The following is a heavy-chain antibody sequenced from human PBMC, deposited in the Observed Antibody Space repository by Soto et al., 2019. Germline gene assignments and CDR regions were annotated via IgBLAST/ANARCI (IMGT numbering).Heavy chain of an antibody. J-gene: IGHJ4*02. CDR1: GFTFSSYA. CDR3: AKCYYGSGSYYSPGFNY. V-gene: IGHV3-23*01. CDR2: ISGSGGST. D-gene: IGHD3-10*01. Sequence: EVQLLESGGGLVQPGGSLRLSCAASGFTFSSYAMSWVRQAPGKGLEWVSAISGSGGSTYYADSVKGRFTISRDNSKNSLYLQMNSLRAEETAVYYCAKCYYGSGSYYSPGFNYWGQGTLVTVSS.